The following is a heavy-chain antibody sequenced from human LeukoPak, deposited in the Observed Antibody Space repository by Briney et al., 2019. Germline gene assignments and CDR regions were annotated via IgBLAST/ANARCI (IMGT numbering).Heavy chain of an antibody. CDR1: GYTFANYW. CDR2: IYPGNSDT. D-gene: IGHD2-15*01. J-gene: IGHJ4*02. Sequence: HGESLKVSCTGSGYTFANYWIAWVRQAPGKGLEWMGIIYPGNSDTKYGPSFGGQVTLSVDKSISTAYLQWRSLQASDTAMYYCAKLAYCSGDTCYREADYWGQGTLVTVSS. CDR3: AKLAYCSGDTCYREADY. V-gene: IGHV5-51*01.